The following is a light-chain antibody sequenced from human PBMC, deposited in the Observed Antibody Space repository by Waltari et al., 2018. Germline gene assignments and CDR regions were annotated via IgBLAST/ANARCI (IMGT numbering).Light chain of an antibody. CDR3: QQDYTSPYS. V-gene: IGKV1-6*01. J-gene: IGKJ2*03. CDR2: AAS. CDR1: QRINKE. Sequence: IQMTQSPSSLSASVGDRVTVTCRASQRINKELSWYQQKPGKAPTLLIYAASSLQTGVSSRFIGSGSGTYFTLTISSLQPEDVAIYYCQQDYTSPYSFGQGTKVEIK.